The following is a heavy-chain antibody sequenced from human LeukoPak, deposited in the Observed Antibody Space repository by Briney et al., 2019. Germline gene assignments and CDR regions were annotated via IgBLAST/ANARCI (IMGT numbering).Heavy chain of an antibody. J-gene: IGHJ6*02. CDR3: ARLSALYYYYYYGMDV. V-gene: IGHV3-48*03. CDR2: ISSSGSTI. Sequence: GGALRLSCAASAFTFSSYEMNWVRQAPGKGLEWVSYISSSGSTIYYADSVKGRFTISRDNAKNSLYLQMNSPRAEDTAVYYCARLSALYYYYYYGMDVWGQGTTVTVSS. CDR1: AFTFSSYE.